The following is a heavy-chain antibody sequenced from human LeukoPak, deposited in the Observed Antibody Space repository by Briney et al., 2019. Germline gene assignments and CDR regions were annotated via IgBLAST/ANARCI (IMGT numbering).Heavy chain of an antibody. CDR2: IWYDGSNK. V-gene: IGHV3-33*08. J-gene: IGHJ4*02. CDR1: GFTFSSYG. D-gene: IGHD2-2*01. Sequence: PGRSLRLSCAASGFTFSSYGMHWVRQAPGKGLEWVAVIWYDGSNKYYADSVKGRFTISRDNSKNTLYLQMNSLRAEDTAVYYCARTGSTSSPFDYWGQGTLVTVSS. CDR3: ARTGSTSSPFDY.